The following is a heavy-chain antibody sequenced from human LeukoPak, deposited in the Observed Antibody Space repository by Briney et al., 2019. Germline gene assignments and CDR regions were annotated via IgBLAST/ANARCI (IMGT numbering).Heavy chain of an antibody. V-gene: IGHV1-8*01. CDR2: MNPNSGDT. D-gene: IGHD6-19*01. J-gene: IGHJ4*02. Sequence: ASVKVSCKASGYTFTTYDITWVRQATGQGLEWMGWMNPNSGDTAYAQKFQGRVAMTRDTSISTAYMELSSLRSEDTAVYYCATARHSGWYEWGQGTLVTVSS. CDR3: ATARHSGWYE. CDR1: GYTFTTYD.